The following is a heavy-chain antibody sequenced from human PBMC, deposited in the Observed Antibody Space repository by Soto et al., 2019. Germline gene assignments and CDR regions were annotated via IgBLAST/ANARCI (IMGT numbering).Heavy chain of an antibody. CDR1: GFSLTTTGVG. V-gene: IGHV2-5*02. CDR3: AHINAALRYFDWSRFDY. J-gene: IGHJ4*02. Sequence: SGPTLVNPTQTLTLTCAFSGFSLTTTGVGVGWIRQPPGEALEWLALIYWDDGKRYSPSLQSRLTITKDTSKNQVVLTMTNMDPVDTATYYCAHINAALRYFDWSRFDYWGQGTLVTVSS. CDR2: IYWDDGK. D-gene: IGHD3-9*01.